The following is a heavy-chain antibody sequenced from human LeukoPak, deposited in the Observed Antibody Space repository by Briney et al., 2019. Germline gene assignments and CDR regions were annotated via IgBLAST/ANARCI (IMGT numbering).Heavy chain of an antibody. J-gene: IGHJ4*02. CDR3: ARVYVELFSYFDY. D-gene: IGHD1-7*01. CDR1: GYSIINDYY. Sequence: SETLSLTCTVSGYSIINDYYWGWIRQPPGKGLEWIGSISHSGSTYYNPSLRSRLTISVDTSKNQFSLRLSSVTAADTAVYYCARVYVELFSYFDYWGQGALVTVSS. CDR2: ISHSGST. V-gene: IGHV4-38-2*02.